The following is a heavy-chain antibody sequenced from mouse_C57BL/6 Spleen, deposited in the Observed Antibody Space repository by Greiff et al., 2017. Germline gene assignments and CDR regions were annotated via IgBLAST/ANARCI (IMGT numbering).Heavy chain of an antibody. J-gene: IGHJ2*01. CDR3: ARHEAPYGSSYVLYY. CDR2: FYPGSGSI. D-gene: IGHD1-1*01. Sequence: QVHVKQSGAELVKPGASVKLSCKASGYTFTEYTIHWVKQRSGQGLEWIGWFYPGSGSIKYNEKFKDKATLTADKSSSTVYMELSRLTSEDSAVYFCARHEAPYGSSYVLYYWGQGTTLTVSS. CDR1: GYTFTEYT. V-gene: IGHV1-62-2*01.